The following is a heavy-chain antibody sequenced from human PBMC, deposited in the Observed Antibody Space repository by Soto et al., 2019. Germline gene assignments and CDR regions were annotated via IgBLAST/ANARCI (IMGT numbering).Heavy chain of an antibody. CDR1: GYSFTNYG. D-gene: IGHD3-3*01. CDR2: ISGYNGNT. V-gene: IGHV1-18*01. CDR3: ARGGRFAVADTDY. J-gene: IGHJ4*02. Sequence: QVQLVQSGVEVKKPGASVKVSCKASGYSFTNYGITSLRQAPGQGLEWLGWISGYNGNTNHAQKFQGRVTMTTDTSTSTAYMDLRRPRYEDTAVYYCARGGRFAVADTDYWGQGTLLTVSS.